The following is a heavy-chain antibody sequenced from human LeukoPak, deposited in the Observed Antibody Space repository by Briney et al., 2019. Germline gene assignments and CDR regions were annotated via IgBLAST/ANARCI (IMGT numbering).Heavy chain of an antibody. CDR2: ISSSGNII. D-gene: IGHD3-16*01. Sequence: PGGSLRLSCAASGFTFRSYEMNWVRQAPGKGLEWVSYISSSGNIIHYADSVKGRFTISRDNAKNSLYLQMNSLRAEDTAVYYCARVARAMGDWGQGTLVTVSS. J-gene: IGHJ4*02. V-gene: IGHV3-48*03. CDR1: GFTFRSYE. CDR3: ARVARAMGD.